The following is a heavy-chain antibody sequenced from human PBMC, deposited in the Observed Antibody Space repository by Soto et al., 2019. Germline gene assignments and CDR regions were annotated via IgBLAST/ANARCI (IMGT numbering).Heavy chain of an antibody. CDR2: ISWNSATI. V-gene: IGHV3-9*01. CDR1: GFTFDDYA. CDR3: AKGEGGFGGLLPHWFDP. J-gene: IGHJ5*02. Sequence: EVQLVESGGGLVQPGRSLRLSCAASGFTFDDYAMHWVREAPGKGLEWFSGISWNSATIAYSDSVKARFTISRDNAKNSVYLQMNSLRAEVTAFYYCAKGEGGFGGLLPHWFDPWGEGTQVIFST. D-gene: IGHD3-10*01.